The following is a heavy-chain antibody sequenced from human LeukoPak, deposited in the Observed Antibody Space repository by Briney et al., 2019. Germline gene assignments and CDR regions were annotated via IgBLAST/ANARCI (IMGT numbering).Heavy chain of an antibody. CDR1: GGSISSTSSY. V-gene: IGHV4-39*01. CDR2: IYYSGST. J-gene: IGHJ1*01. D-gene: IGHD3-16*01. CDR3: TRQRFRFQYVPH. Sequence: SETLSLTCTVSGGSISSTSSYWGWIRQPPGKGLEWIATIYYSGSTYYNASLKSRITIAVDTSKSQFSLKLTSVTVADTAMYFCTRQRFRFQYVPHWGQGTLLIVSS.